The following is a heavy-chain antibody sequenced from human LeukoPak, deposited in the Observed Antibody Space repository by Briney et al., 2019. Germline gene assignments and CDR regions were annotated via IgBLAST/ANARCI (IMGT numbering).Heavy chain of an antibody. CDR3: ARPGGYAFDI. CDR2: ITYDGAST. Sequence: GGSLRLSCAASGFTFSSYSMNWVRQAPGKGPEWMAFITYDGASTYFADSVKGRFTLSRDNSKNTLYLQMNSLRPADTAVYYCARPGGYAFDIRGLGTMVIVSS. J-gene: IGHJ3*02. CDR1: GFTFSSYS. D-gene: IGHD3-10*01. V-gene: IGHV3-30*03.